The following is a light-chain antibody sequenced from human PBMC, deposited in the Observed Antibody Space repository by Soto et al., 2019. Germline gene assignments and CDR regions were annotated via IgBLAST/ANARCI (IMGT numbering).Light chain of an antibody. Sequence: QSALTQPASVSGSPGQSITISCTGTTSDVGAYNYVSWYQQHPGKAPKLMIFDVSNRPSGVSNRFSGSKSGNTASLTISGLQAEDEAYYYCSSYTTSSIVVFGGGTKVTVL. J-gene: IGLJ2*01. CDR2: DVS. CDR3: SSYTTSSIVV. CDR1: TSDVGAYNY. V-gene: IGLV2-14*03.